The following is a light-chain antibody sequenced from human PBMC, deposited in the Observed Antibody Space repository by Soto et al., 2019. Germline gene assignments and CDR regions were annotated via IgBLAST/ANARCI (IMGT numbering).Light chain of an antibody. CDR3: VLYMGSGVWV. CDR2: STN. V-gene: IGLV8-61*01. Sequence: QTVVTQEPSFSVSPGRTVTLTCGLSSGSVSTSYYPSWYQQTPGQAPRTLIYSTNTRSSGVPDRFSGSILGNKAALTITWAQADDEFDYYCVLYMGSGVWVFGGGTKVTVL. CDR1: SGSVSTSYY. J-gene: IGLJ3*02.